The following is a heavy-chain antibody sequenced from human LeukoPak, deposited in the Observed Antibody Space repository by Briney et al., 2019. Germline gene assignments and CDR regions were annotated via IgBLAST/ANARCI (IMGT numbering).Heavy chain of an antibody. CDR2: IYTSGST. D-gene: IGHD2-2*03. Sequence: SETLSLTCAVYGGSFSGYYWSWIRQPAGKGLEWIGRIYTSGSTNYNPSLKSRVTMSVDTSKNQFSLKLSSVTAADTAVYYCARDWIGPRSWFDPWGQGTLVTVSS. V-gene: IGHV4-4*07. CDR3: ARDWIGPRSWFDP. CDR1: GGSFSGYY. J-gene: IGHJ5*02.